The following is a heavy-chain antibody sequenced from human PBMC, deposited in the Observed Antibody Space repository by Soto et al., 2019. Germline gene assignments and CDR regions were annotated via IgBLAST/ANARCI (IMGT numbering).Heavy chain of an antibody. CDR1: GASVSHGY. Sequence: PSETLSLTCNVSGASVSHGYWSWIRQPPGKGLEWIGFMYFGGSFNYNPSLTSRATISVETSKNQFSMKLTSVTASDTAVYYCAMSYYDSNGFEVDSWGQGPLVTVSS. CDR3: AMSYYDSNGFEVDS. J-gene: IGHJ5*01. D-gene: IGHD3-22*01. CDR2: MYFGGSF. V-gene: IGHV4-59*02.